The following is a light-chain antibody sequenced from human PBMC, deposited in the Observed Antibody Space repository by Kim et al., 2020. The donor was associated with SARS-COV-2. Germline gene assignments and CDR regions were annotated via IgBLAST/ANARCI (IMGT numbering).Light chain of an antibody. CDR2: EVT. CDR3: SSYGGRNNYV. Sequence: GQSVPISCTGTSSDVGGYDYVSWYQHHPGKAPKLIIFEVTKRPSGVPDRFSGSKSGKTASLTVSGLQAEDEADYYCSSYGGRNNYVFGTGTKVTVL. V-gene: IGLV2-8*01. J-gene: IGLJ1*01. CDR1: SSDVGGYDY.